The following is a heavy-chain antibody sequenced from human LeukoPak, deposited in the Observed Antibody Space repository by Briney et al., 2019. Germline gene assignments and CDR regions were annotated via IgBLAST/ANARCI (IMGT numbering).Heavy chain of an antibody. J-gene: IGHJ4*02. CDR3: ARDKRRSYGRYFDP. D-gene: IGHD5-18*01. CDR2: MQSSGNS. V-gene: IGHV4-59*01. CDR1: GDSISTYH. Sequence: PSETLSLTCSVSGDSISTYHWNWIRKPPGKGLEWIGYMQSSGNSKYNPSLKNRVNIFVDTSKNQFVLNLRSVTAADTAVYFCARDKRRSYGRYFDPWGQGMLVTVSS.